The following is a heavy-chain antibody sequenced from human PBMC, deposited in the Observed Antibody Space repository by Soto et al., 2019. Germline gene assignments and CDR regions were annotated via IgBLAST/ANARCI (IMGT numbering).Heavy chain of an antibody. CDR2: ISYDGSNK. J-gene: IGHJ4*02. Sequence: VQLVESGGGVVQPGRSLRLSCAASGFTFSSYGMHWVRQAPGKGLEWVAVISYDGSNKYYADSVKGRFTISRDNSKNTLYLQMNSLRAEDTAVYYCASLGNYYDSSGYYYHFDYWGQGTLVTVSS. D-gene: IGHD3-22*01. CDR3: ASLGNYYDSSGYYYHFDY. CDR1: GFTFSSYG. V-gene: IGHV3-30*03.